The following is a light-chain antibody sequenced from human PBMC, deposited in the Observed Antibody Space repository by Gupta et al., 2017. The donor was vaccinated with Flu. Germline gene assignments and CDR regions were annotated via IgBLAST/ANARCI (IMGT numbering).Light chain of an antibody. CDR3: CSYGINDV. CDR1: SRDIGGNNY. J-gene: IGLJ1*01. Sequence: QSALTQPPSASGSPGQSVAISCTGTSRDIGGNNYVSWYQQHPGKAPKLMIYEVNKRPSGVPDRFSRSKSGNTGSLTVSGLQAEEEADYYCCSYGINDVFGSGTKVTVL. CDR2: EVN. V-gene: IGLV2-8*01.